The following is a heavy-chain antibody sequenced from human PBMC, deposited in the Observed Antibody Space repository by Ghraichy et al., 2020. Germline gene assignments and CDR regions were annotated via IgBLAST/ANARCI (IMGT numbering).Heavy chain of an antibody. CDR3: ARGPERSPAKFEY. V-gene: IGHV3-23*01. J-gene: IGHJ4*02. Sequence: ESLNISCRTSGFTLTNYAINWVRQASGKGLEWVSSISGGGGTTYFADSVQDRFTISRDISKATVYLQMDSLRTEDTAIYYCARGPERSPAKFEYWGQGTLVTVSS. CDR1: GFTLTNYA. CDR2: ISGGGGTT.